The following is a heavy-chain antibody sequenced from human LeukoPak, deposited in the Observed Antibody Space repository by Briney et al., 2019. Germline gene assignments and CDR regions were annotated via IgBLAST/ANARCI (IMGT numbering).Heavy chain of an antibody. CDR3: AKSGDDSSQGLDV. Sequence: GGSLRLSCAASGFTFSSYGMHWVRQAPGKGLEWVAVISCDESFKYYSDSVKGRFTISRDNSKNTLYLQMNSLRAEDTAVYYCAKSGDDSSQGLDVWGKGTTVTVSS. J-gene: IGHJ6*04. D-gene: IGHD3-22*01. CDR1: GFTFSSYG. CDR2: ISCDESFK. V-gene: IGHV3-30*18.